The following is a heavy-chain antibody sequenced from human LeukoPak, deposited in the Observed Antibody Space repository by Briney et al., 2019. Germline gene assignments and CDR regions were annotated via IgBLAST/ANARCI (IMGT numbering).Heavy chain of an antibody. CDR2: ISSSSSYI. J-gene: IGHJ3*02. CDR1: GFTFSSYG. CDR3: ARDDSSGYRGWYAFDI. Sequence: GGSLRLSCAASGFTFSSYGMHWVRQAPGKGLEWVSSISSSSSYIYYADSVKGRFTISRDNAKNSLYLQMNSLRAEDTAVYYCARDDSSGYRGWYAFDIWGQGTMVTVSS. D-gene: IGHD3-22*01. V-gene: IGHV3-21*01.